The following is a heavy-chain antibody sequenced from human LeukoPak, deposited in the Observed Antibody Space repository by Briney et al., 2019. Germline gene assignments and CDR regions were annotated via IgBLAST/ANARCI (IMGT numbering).Heavy chain of an antibody. CDR1: GSTFSSYG. CDR2: IRYDGSNK. Sequence: PGGSLRLSCAASGSTFSSYGMHWVRQAPGKGLEWVAFIRYDGSNKYYADSVKGRFTISRDNSKNTLYLQMNSLRAEDTAIYYCAKDPYVGGGYHFDSWGQGSLVTVSS. CDR3: AKDPYVGGGYHFDS. V-gene: IGHV3-30*02. J-gene: IGHJ4*02. D-gene: IGHD3-22*01.